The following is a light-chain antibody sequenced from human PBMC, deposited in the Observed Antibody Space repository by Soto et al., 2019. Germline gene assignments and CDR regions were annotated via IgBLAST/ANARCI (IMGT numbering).Light chain of an antibody. V-gene: IGKV3-20*01. CDR1: QSVTRRY. J-gene: IGKJ4*01. CDR2: GTS. CDR3: QPYGTSPLT. Sequence: EIELTQSPGTLSLSPGGRATLSCRASQSVTRRYFAWYQQKPGQAPRLLIYGTSSRPTGIPDRFSGSGSGKDFTLTISRLEPEDSPVYYCQPYGTSPLTFGGGTKVEIK.